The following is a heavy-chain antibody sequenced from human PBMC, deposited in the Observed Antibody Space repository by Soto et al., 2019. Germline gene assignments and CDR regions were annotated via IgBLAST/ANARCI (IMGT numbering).Heavy chain of an antibody. Sequence: QVQLVQSGAEVKKPGSSVKVSCKASGGTFSSYAISWVRQAPGQGLEWMGGLIPIFGTANYAQKFQGRVTITADESTSTAYMELSSLRSEDTAVYYCARDPQYSSSSWDNWFDPWGQGPLVTVSS. CDR1: GGTFSSYA. D-gene: IGHD6-6*01. J-gene: IGHJ5*02. V-gene: IGHV1-69*01. CDR3: ARDPQYSSSSWDNWFDP. CDR2: LIPIFGTA.